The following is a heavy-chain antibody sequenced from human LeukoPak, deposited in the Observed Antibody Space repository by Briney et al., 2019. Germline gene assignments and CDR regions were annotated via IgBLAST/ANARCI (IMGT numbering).Heavy chain of an antibody. D-gene: IGHD4-23*01. CDR2: ISSSSSYI. Sequence: GGSLRLSCAASGFTFSSYSMNWVRQAPGKGLEWVSSISSSSSYIYYADSVKGRFTISRDNAKNSLYLQMNSLRAEDMAVYYCARWGGNSGYFDYWGQGTLVTVSS. CDR1: GFTFSSYS. V-gene: IGHV3-21*01. CDR3: ARWGGNSGYFDY. J-gene: IGHJ4*02.